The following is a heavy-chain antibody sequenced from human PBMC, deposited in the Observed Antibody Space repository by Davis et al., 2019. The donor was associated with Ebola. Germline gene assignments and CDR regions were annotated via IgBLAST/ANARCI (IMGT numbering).Heavy chain of an antibody. D-gene: IGHD1-26*01. Sequence: GESLKISCEVSGFTFSDYYMSWIRQAPGKGLEWIAYIGPSGNSFYCADSVKGRFTVSRDNSKNTVYLEMNGLRPEDTSQYYCARSTWMGATPLDYWGQGTLLTVSS. CDR1: GFTFSDYY. V-gene: IGHV3-11*04. CDR2: IGPSGNSF. CDR3: ARSTWMGATPLDY. J-gene: IGHJ4*02.